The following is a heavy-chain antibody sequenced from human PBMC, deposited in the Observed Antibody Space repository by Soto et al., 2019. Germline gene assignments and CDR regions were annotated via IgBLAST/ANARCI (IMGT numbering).Heavy chain of an antibody. Sequence: QVQLVESGGDVVQPGRSLRLSCAASGFTFSSYGMHWVRQAPGKGLEWVAVISYDGSNKYYADSVKGRFTISRDNSKNTLYLQMNSLRAEDTAVYYCAKDHGIAVAGFDYWGQGTLVTVSS. D-gene: IGHD6-19*01. CDR3: AKDHGIAVAGFDY. J-gene: IGHJ4*02. V-gene: IGHV3-30*18. CDR1: GFTFSSYG. CDR2: ISYDGSNK.